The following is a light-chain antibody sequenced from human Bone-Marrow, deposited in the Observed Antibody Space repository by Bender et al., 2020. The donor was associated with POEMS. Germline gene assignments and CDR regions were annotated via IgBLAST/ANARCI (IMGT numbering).Light chain of an antibody. J-gene: IGLJ2*01. V-gene: IGLV2-14*03. Sequence: QSALTQPASVSGSPGQSITISCVGTSSDIGGYNLVSWYQQYPGKAPKVMIYDLNNRPSAVSQRFSGAKSGSTASLTISGLHAAGEADYYCASYRVRGTLLFGGGTKVTVL. CDR1: SSDIGGYNL. CDR3: ASYRVRGTLL. CDR2: DLN.